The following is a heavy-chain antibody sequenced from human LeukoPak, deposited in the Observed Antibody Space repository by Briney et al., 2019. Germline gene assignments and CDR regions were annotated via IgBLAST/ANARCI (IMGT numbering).Heavy chain of an antibody. V-gene: IGHV1-18*01. CDR3: ARDRLGYSSSWEKVWDY. Sequence: ASVKVSCKASGYTFTSYGISWVRQAPGQGLEWMGWISAYNGNTNYAQKLQGRVTMTTDISTSTAYMELRSLRSDDTAVYYCARDRLGYSSSWEKVWDYWGQGTLVTVSS. CDR1: GYTFTSYG. D-gene: IGHD6-13*01. J-gene: IGHJ4*02. CDR2: ISAYNGNT.